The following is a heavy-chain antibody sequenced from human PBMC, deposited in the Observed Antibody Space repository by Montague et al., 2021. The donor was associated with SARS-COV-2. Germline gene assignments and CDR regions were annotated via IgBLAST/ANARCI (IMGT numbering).Heavy chain of an antibody. CDR3: ARDLLEIGGMDV. D-gene: IGHD1-1*01. CDR1: GITVSRNY. CDR2: IYSGGST. Sequence: SLRLSCAASGITVSRNYMNWVRQAPGKGLEWVSLIYSGGSTYYADSVKGRFTISRDNSKNTLYPQMNSLRAEDTAVYYCARDLLEIGGMDVWGQGTTVTVSS. J-gene: IGHJ6*02. V-gene: IGHV3-66*01.